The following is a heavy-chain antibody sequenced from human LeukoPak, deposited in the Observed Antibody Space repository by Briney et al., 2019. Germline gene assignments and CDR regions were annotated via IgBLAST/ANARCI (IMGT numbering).Heavy chain of an antibody. J-gene: IGHJ5*02. V-gene: IGHV3-30*18. Sequence: GRSLRLSCAASGFTFSSYGIHWVRQAPGKGLEWVAVISYDGNNKYYADSVKGRFTISRDNSKNTLYLQMNSLRIEDTAVYYCAKGYGLQLVNNWFDPWGQGTLVTVSS. CDR1: GFTFSSYG. D-gene: IGHD6-13*01. CDR2: ISYDGNNK. CDR3: AKGYGLQLVNNWFDP.